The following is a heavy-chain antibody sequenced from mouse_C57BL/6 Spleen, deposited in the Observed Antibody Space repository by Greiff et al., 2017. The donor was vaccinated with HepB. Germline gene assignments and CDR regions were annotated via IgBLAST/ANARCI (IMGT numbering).Heavy chain of an antibody. CDR1: GYTFTSYW. J-gene: IGHJ3*01. CDR2: IDPSDSET. D-gene: IGHD4-1*01. V-gene: IGHV1-52*01. CDR3: DTSDLGGFAY. Sequence: QVQLQQPGAELVRPGSSVKLSCKASGYTFTSYWMHWVKQRPIQGLEWIGNIDPSDSETHYTQKFKDKATLTVDKSSSTVYMQLSSLTSEDSPVYYCDTSDLGGFAYWGQGTLVTVSA.